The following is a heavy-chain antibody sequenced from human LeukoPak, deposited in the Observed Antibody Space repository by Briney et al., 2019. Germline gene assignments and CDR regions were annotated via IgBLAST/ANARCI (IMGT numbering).Heavy chain of an antibody. CDR2: INHSGST. D-gene: IGHD5-18*01. Sequence: SETLSLTCTVSGGSISSTSSYWAWVRQPPGKGLEWIGEINHSGSTNYNPSLKSRVTISVDTSKNQFSLKLSSVTAADTAVYYCARGRGYSYGNRRYFDYWGQGTLVTVSS. V-gene: IGHV4-39*07. CDR3: ARGRGYSYGNRRYFDY. CDR1: GGSISSTSSY. J-gene: IGHJ4*02.